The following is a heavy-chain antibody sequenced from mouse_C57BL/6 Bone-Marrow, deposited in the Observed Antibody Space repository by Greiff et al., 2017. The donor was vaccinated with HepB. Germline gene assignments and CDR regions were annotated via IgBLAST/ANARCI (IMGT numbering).Heavy chain of an antibody. J-gene: IGHJ2*01. CDR2: IYPGDGDT. Sequence: VQLVESGAELVKPGASVKISCKASGYAFSSYWMNWVKQRPGKGLEWIGQIYPGDGDTNYNGKFKGKATLTADKSSSTAYMQLSSLTSEDSAVYFCARNGDYYGSSYVYWGQGTTLTVSS. V-gene: IGHV1-80*01. CDR1: GYAFSSYW. CDR3: ARNGDYYGSSYVY. D-gene: IGHD1-1*01.